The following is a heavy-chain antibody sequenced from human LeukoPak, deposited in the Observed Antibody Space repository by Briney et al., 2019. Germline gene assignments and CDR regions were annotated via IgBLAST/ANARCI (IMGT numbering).Heavy chain of an antibody. CDR1: GFTLISYA. J-gene: IGHJ6*03. CDR3: AIANIVVVPAATRKYYYYYIGI. CDR2: ISGSGGST. D-gene: IGHD2-2*01. V-gene: IGHV3-23*01. Sequence: PGGCLRLSCAASGFTLISYAMSLIRQAPGKGLEWVPAISGSGGSTYYADSVKGRFTITRDNSKNTLYLQMNSLRAEDTAEYYSAIANIVVVPAATRKYYYYYIGIRDKGTTVTVSS.